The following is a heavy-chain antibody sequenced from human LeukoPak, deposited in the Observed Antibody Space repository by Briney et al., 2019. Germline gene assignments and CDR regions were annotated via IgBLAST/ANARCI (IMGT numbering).Heavy chain of an antibody. CDR3: ARGYIADPFYFDY. CDR1: GGSISTSSYY. CDR2: IFCGST. Sequence: SETLSLTCTVSGGSISTSSYYWGWVRQPPGKGLEWIGNIFCGSTYYSPSLKSRVTISLDTSRNQFSLKLSSVTAADTAVYYCARGYIADPFYFDYWGQGTLVTVSS. J-gene: IGHJ4*02. V-gene: IGHV4-39*07. D-gene: IGHD6-13*01.